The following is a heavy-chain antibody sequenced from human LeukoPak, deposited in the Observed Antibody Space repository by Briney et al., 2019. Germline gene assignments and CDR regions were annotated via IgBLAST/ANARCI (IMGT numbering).Heavy chain of an antibody. CDR2: IKRNTDGGTT. CDR3: ARGSGGGNSG. D-gene: IGHD4-23*01. J-gene: IGHJ4*02. Sequence: GGSLRLSCAASGFTLSNAWMSWVRQAPGKGLEWVGRIKRNTDGGTTEYGAPVRGRFSISRDDPKNTLFLQMNSLRAEDTAVYYCARGSGGGNSGWGQGTLVTVSS. V-gene: IGHV3-15*01. CDR1: GFTLSNAW.